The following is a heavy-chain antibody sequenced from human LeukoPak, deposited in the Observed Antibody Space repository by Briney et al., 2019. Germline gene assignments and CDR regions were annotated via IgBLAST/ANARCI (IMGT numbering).Heavy chain of an antibody. CDR1: GGSISSGGYY. J-gene: IGHJ3*02. CDR2: IYYSGST. CDR3: ARAGGKRDYYDSRAGAFDI. D-gene: IGHD3-22*01. V-gene: IGHV4-31*03. Sequence: PSETLSLTCTVSGGSISSGGYYWSWIRQHPGKGLEWIGYIYYSGSTYYNPSLKSRVTISVDTSKNQFSLKLSSVTAADTAVYYCARAGGKRDYYDSRAGAFDIWGQGTMVTVSS.